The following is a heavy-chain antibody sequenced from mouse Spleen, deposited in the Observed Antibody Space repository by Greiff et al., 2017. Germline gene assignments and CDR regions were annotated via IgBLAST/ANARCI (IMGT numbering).Heavy chain of an antibody. CDR3: ARVEGAYYAMDY. CDR2: ISYDGSN. V-gene: IGHV3-6*01. CDR1: GYSITSGYY. J-gene: IGHJ4*01. Sequence: EVHLVESGPGLVKPSQSLSLTCSVTGYSITSGYYWNWIRQFPGNKLEWMGYISYDGSNNYNPSLKNRISITRDTSKNQFFLKLNSVTTEDTATYYCARVEGAYYAMDYWGQGTSVTVSS.